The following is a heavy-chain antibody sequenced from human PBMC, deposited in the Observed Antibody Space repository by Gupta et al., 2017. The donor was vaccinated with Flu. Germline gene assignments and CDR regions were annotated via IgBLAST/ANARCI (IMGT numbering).Heavy chain of an antibody. Sequence: EVQLVESGGGLVQPGGSLTLSCAASGFTFSGSALHWVRQASGKGLEWVGRIRSKANTYATSYAASVKGRFTIARDDSKNMAYLQMNSLKTEDTAVYYCTRPIGMGNWLDPWGQGTLVTVSS. CDR3: TRPIGMGNWLDP. V-gene: IGHV3-73*02. J-gene: IGHJ5*02. CDR1: GFTFSGSA. CDR2: IRSKANTYAT.